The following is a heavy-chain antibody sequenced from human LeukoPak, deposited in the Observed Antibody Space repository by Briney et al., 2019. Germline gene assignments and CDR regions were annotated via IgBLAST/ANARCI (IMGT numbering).Heavy chain of an antibody. J-gene: IGHJ2*01. CDR1: GYTLTELS. Sequence: ASVNVSCKVSGYTLTELSMHWVRQAPGKGLEWMGGFDPEDGETIYAQKFQGRVTMTEDTSTDTAYMELSSLRSEDTAVYYCATDRSGWPNWYFDLWGRGTLVTVSS. D-gene: IGHD6-19*01. CDR3: ATDRSGWPNWYFDL. CDR2: FDPEDGET. V-gene: IGHV1-24*01.